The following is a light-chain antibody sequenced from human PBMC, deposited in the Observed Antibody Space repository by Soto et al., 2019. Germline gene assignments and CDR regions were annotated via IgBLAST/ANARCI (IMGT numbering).Light chain of an antibody. Sequence: DIPMTKSPSSLAAFVGARVTITCRASQGSNNNLAGYQQKPGRVPHLLIYDAYTLLSGVPSRVSGSATCTDFTLTISSLQPEDVAIYFCEHYFGAPWALGQGTKVESK. V-gene: IGKV1-27*01. CDR2: DAY. CDR1: QGSNNN. J-gene: IGKJ1*01. CDR3: EHYFGAPWA.